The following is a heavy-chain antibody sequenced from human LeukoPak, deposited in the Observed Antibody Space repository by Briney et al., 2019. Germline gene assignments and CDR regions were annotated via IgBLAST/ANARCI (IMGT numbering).Heavy chain of an antibody. J-gene: IGHJ4*02. D-gene: IGHD6-19*01. V-gene: IGHV3-7*01. Sequence: GGSLRLSCAASGFTFSNYWMSWVRQAPGKGLEWVANINQDGSEKDYVDSVKGRFTISRDNARSSLCLQMNSLRVEDTAVYYCARVQGSSGPGIFEYWGQGTLVPVSS. CDR2: INQDGSEK. CDR3: ARVQGSSGPGIFEY. CDR1: GFTFSNYW.